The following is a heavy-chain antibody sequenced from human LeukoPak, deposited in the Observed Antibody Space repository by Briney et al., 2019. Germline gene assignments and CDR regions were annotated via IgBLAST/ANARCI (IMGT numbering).Heavy chain of an antibody. CDR1: GDSISSGDSS. D-gene: IGHD5-12*01. CDR3: ARGRTNSGYEPDAFDI. CDR2: MYHTGST. Sequence: PSQTLSLTCSVSGDSISSGDSSWSWIPQPPGRGLEWIVYMYHTGSTYDNPPLKSRVTISVDTSKNQFSLKMRSVTAADTAVYYCARGRTNSGYEPDAFDICGQGKMVTVSS. V-gene: IGHV4-30-4*08. J-gene: IGHJ3*02.